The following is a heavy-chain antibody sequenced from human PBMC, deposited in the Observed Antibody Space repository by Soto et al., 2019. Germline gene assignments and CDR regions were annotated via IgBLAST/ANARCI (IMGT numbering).Heavy chain of an antibody. Sequence: SLRLSCAASGFTFSSYWMCWVRQAPGQGLVWVSRINSDGSSTSYADSVKGRFTISRDNAKNTLYLQMNSLRAEDTAVYYFSSEGDLGPDVPYYRGQRSLVLGSA. D-gene: IGHD2-2*01. V-gene: IGHV3-74*01. J-gene: IGHJ4*02. CDR1: GFTFSSYW. CDR3: SSEGDLGPDVPYY. CDR2: INSDGSST.